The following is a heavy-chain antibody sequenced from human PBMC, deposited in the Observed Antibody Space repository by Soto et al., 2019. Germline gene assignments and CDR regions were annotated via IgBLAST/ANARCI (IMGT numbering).Heavy chain of an antibody. J-gene: IGHJ6*02. CDR3: AKGGRYTYGYGEYSYGMDV. CDR2: ISGTGSRT. V-gene: IGHV3-23*01. Sequence: EVQVLESGGGLVQPGGSLRLSCAASGFSFSDYAMSWVRQAPGKGLEWVSGISGTGSRTSYADSVRGRFTISRDNFNNTLSLQMDTLRAVDTAVYYCAKGGRYTYGYGEYSYGMDVWGQGTTVTVSS. D-gene: IGHD5-18*01. CDR1: GFSFSDYA.